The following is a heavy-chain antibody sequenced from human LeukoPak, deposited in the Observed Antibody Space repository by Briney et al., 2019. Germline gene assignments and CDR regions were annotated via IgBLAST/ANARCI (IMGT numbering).Heavy chain of an antibody. D-gene: IGHD3-3*01. CDR2: IHYSGST. V-gene: IGHV4-59*08. CDR1: GDSITGFY. J-gene: IGHJ4*02. CDR3: ARGNDFWSGSRPIDY. Sequence: SETLSLTCTVSGDSITGFYWNWIRQPPGKGLEWIGYIHYSGSTNYNPSLKSRVTISVDTSKNQFSLRLSSVTAADTAVYYCARGNDFWSGSRPIDYWGQGTLVTVSS.